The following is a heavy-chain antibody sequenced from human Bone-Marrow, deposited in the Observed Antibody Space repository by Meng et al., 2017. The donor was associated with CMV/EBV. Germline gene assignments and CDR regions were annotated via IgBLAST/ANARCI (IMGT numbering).Heavy chain of an antibody. J-gene: IGHJ4*02. CDR1: ISRGGYY. V-gene: IGHV4-31*02. CDR3: ARDRGVRGVITRGYYFDY. CDR2: IYYSGST. D-gene: IGHD3-10*01. Sequence: ISRGGYYWSGIRQHPGKGLEWIGYIYYSGSTYYNPSLKSRVTISVDTSKNQFSLKLSSVTAADTAVYYCARDRGVRGVITRGYYFDYWGQGTLVTVSS.